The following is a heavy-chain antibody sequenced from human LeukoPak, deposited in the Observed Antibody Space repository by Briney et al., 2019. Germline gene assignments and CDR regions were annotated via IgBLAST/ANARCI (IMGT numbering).Heavy chain of an antibody. CDR1: GFTVSSNY. J-gene: IGHJ3*01. D-gene: IGHD5-24*01. Sequence: GGSLRLPCAASGFTVSSNYMSWVRQAPGKGLEWVSLIRWDGGSTYYADSVKGRFTISRDNSKNSLYLQMNSLRTEDTALYYCAKEGDGYHWGQGTMVTVSS. CDR2: IRWDGGST. V-gene: IGHV3-43*01. CDR3: AKEGDGYH.